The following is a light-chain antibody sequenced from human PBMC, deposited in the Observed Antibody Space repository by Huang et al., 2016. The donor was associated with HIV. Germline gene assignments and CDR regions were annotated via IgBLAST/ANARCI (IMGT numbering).Light chain of an antibody. CDR3: HQYNNWLLS. V-gene: IGKV3-15*01. CDR1: RSVSTN. J-gene: IGKJ4*01. Sequence: EIVMTQSPATLSVSPGQRVTLSCRASRSVSTNLAWYQQRHGQAPRLLSYGSSTRAPGIPARFSGSGSGTDFSLTISSLQSEDFALYYCHQYNNWLLSFGGGTRV. CDR2: GSS.